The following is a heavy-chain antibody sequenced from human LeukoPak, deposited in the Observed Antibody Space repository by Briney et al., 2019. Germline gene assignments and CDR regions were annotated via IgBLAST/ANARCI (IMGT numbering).Heavy chain of an antibody. J-gene: IGHJ4*02. CDR1: GFTFSSYS. CDR3: ARDSYSGYDSTFDY. V-gene: IGHV3-21*04. CDR2: ISSSSSYI. Sequence: GGSLRLSCAASGFTFSSYSMNWVRQAPGKGLEWVSSISSSSSYIYYADSVKGRFTISRDNAKNSLYLQMNSLRAEDTAVYYCARDSYSGYDSTFDYWGQGTLVTVSS. D-gene: IGHD5-12*01.